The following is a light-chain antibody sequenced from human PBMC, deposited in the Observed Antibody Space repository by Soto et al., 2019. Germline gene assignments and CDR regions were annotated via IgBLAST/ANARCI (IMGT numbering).Light chain of an antibody. CDR3: HKYNSDLDT. V-gene: IGKV1-27*01. CDR2: AAS. CDR1: QGISNY. J-gene: IGKJ4*01. Sequence: DIQMTQSPSSLSASVGDRVTITCRASQGISNYLAWYQQKPGKVPKLLIYAASILQSGVLSRFTSSGSGTDFTLTISSLQPEDVATYYCHKYNSDLDTCGGGIKVEMK.